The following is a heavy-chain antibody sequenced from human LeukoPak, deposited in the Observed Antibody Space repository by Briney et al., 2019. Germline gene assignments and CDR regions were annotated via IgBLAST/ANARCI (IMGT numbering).Heavy chain of an antibody. J-gene: IGHJ4*02. CDR1: GFTFSSYG. V-gene: IGHV3-30*02. CDR3: AKDAAPGMGKLDY. CDR2: IRYDGSNK. D-gene: IGHD3-10*01. Sequence: GGSLRLXCAASGFTFSSYGMHWVRQAPGKGLKWVAFIRYDGSNKYYADSVKGRFTISRDNSKNTLYLQMNSLRAEDTAVYYCAKDAAPGMGKLDYWGQGTLVTVSS.